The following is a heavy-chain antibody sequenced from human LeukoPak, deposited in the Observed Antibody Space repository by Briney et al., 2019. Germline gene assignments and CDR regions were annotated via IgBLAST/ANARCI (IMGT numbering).Heavy chain of an antibody. CDR3: ARHGEPYDSSGYYPFDY. J-gene: IGHJ4*02. D-gene: IGHD3-22*01. CDR1: GGSFSGYY. V-gene: IGHV4-34*01. CDR2: IYYSGST. Sequence: SETLSLTCAVYGGSFSGYYWSWIRQPPGKGLEWIGSIYYSGSTYYNPSLKSRVTISVDTSKNQFSLKLSSVTAADTAVYYCARHGEPYDSSGYYPFDYWGQGTLVTVSS.